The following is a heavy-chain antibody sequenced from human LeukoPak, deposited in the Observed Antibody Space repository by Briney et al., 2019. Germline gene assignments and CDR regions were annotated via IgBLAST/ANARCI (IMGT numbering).Heavy chain of an antibody. CDR3: ARDQLPDY. CDR1: GFTFSDYY. J-gene: IGHJ4*02. CDR2: ISSSGRI. D-gene: IGHD3-10*01. V-gene: IGHV3-11*01. Sequence: GGSLRLSCAASGFTFSDYYMTWIRQAPGKGLEWVSYISSSGRIYYADSVKGRFTISRDNAKNSLYLQMNGPRANDTAVYYCARDQLPDYWGQGTLVTVSS.